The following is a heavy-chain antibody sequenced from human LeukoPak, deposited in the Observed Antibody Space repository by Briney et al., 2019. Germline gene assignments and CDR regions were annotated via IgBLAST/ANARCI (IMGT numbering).Heavy chain of an antibody. CDR2: INPYNGGT. CDR3: ARGGSRSSGAFDI. D-gene: IGHD6-13*01. Sequence: ASVKVSCKASGGTFSSYAISWVRQAPGQGLEWVVWINPYNGGTNSAQTFQGRVTMTRDTSISTAYMELSRLRSDDTAVYYCARGGSRSSGAFDIWGQGTMVTVSS. V-gene: IGHV1-2*02. CDR1: GGTFSSYA. J-gene: IGHJ3*02.